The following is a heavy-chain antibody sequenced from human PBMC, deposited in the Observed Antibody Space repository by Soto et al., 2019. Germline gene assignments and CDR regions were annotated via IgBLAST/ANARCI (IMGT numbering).Heavy chain of an antibody. D-gene: IGHD2-15*01. CDR3: ARLGGGSYLGYFDY. Sequence: LSLTCTVSGGSISSSRYYWGWIRQPPGKGLEWIGSIYYSGSTYYNPSLKSRVTISVDTSKNQFSLKLSSVTAADTAVYYCARLGGGSYLGYFDYWGQGTLVTVSS. CDR2: IYYSGST. J-gene: IGHJ4*02. CDR1: GGSISSSRYY. V-gene: IGHV4-39*01.